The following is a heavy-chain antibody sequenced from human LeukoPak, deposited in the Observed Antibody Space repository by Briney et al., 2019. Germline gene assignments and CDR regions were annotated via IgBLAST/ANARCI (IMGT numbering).Heavy chain of an antibody. CDR2: VSGYNGNT. CDR3: AKDIHPGLDSGASCCFDY. J-gene: IGHJ4*02. Sequence: ASVKVSCKTSGYTFSRHGITWVRQAPGQGLEWMGWVSGYNGNTNYAQNAQGRVTMTTDTSTNTAYMELRSLRSDDTAVYYCAKDIHPGLDSGASCCFDYWGQGTPVTVSS. V-gene: IGHV1-18*01. CDR1: GYTFSRHG. D-gene: IGHD3-22*01.